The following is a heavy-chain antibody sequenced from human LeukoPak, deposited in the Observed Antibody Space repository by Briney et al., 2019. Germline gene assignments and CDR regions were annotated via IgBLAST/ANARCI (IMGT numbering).Heavy chain of an antibody. Sequence: SETLSLTCTVSGGSISSGDYYWSWIRQPPGKGLEWIGYIYYSGSTYYNPSLKSRVTISVDTSKNQFSLKLSSVTAADTAVYYCARDPALGISGNPPTGGMDVWGKGTTVTVSS. CDR1: GGSISSGDYY. D-gene: IGHD3-16*01. CDR2: IYYSGST. CDR3: ARDPALGISGNPPTGGMDV. V-gene: IGHV4-30-4*01. J-gene: IGHJ6*04.